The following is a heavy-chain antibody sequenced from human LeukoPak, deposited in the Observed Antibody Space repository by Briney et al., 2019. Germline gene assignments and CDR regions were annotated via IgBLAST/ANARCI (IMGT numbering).Heavy chain of an antibody. Sequence: GGSLRLSCAASGFTFSSYSMNWVRQAPGKGLEWVSSICSTSRCIFYADSVKGRFTISRDNAKSSLYLQMNDLRAEDTAVYYCAKDRAAAAPYYFDYWGQGTLVTVSS. CDR3: AKDRAAAAPYYFDY. CDR2: ICSTSRCI. V-gene: IGHV3-21*01. CDR1: GFTFSSYS. J-gene: IGHJ4*02. D-gene: IGHD6-13*01.